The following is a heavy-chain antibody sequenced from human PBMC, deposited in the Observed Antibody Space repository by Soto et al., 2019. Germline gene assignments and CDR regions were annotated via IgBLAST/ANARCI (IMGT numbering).Heavy chain of an antibody. CDR3: SRDKKSEILYY. CDR1: GYTFTNYY. Sequence: ASVKVSCKASGYTFTNYYIHWVRQAPGQGLEWMGVINPTGGRASYAPKFQGRVTLTRDTSTSTAYMELSSLRSDDTAVYFCSRDKKSEILYYWGQGSLVTVSS. CDR2: INPTGGRA. J-gene: IGHJ4*02. V-gene: IGHV1-46*01.